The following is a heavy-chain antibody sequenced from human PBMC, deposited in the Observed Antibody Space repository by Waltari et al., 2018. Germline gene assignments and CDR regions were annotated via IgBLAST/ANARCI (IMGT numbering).Heavy chain of an antibody. V-gene: IGHV4-34*01. CDR3: ARGFIGTYNWFDP. D-gene: IGHD1-26*01. CDR1: GGSFSGYY. Sequence: QVQLQQWGAGLLKPSETLSLTCAVYGGSFSGYYWSLIRQPPGKGLEWIGEINHSGSTNYNPSLKSRVTISVDTSKNQFSLKLSSVTAADTAVYYCARGFIGTYNWFDPWGQGTLVTVSS. CDR2: INHSGST. J-gene: IGHJ5*02.